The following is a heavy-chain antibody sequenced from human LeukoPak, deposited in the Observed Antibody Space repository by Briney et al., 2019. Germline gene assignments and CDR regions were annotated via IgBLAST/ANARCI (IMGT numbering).Heavy chain of an antibody. CDR2: INAGNGNT. CDR3: AIKYYGSGSYYNWFDP. D-gene: IGHD3-10*01. V-gene: IGHV1-3*01. CDR1: GYTFTSYA. J-gene: IGHJ5*02. Sequence: ASVKVPCKASGYTFTSYAMHWVRQAPGQRLEWMGWINAGNGNTKYSQKFQGRVTITRDTSASTAYMELSSLRSEDTAVYYCAIKYYGSGSYYNWFDPWGQGTLVTVSS.